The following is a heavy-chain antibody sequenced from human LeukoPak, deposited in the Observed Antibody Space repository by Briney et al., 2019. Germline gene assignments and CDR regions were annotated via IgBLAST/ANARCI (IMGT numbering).Heavy chain of an antibody. CDR2: ISGSGGST. V-gene: IGHV3-23*01. CDR1: GFTFSSYA. J-gene: IGHJ4*02. Sequence: GSLRLSCAASGFTFSSYAMSWVRQAPGKGLEWVSAISGSGGSTYYADSVKGRFTISRDNSKNTLYLQMNSLRDEDTAVYYCAKGEYSSGWYMYWDQGTLVTVSS. CDR3: AKGEYSSGWYMY. D-gene: IGHD6-19*01.